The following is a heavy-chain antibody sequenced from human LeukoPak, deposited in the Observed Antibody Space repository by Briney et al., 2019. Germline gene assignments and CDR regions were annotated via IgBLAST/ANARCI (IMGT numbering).Heavy chain of an antibody. CDR1: GFTFSSYG. V-gene: IGHV3-30*18. D-gene: IGHD6-19*01. CDR3: AKGFTVAGTFYFDY. J-gene: IGHJ4*02. Sequence: GGPLRLSCAASGFTFSSYGMHWVRQAPGKGLEWVAVISYDGSNKYYADSVKGRFTISRDNSKNTLYLQMNSLRAEDTAVYYCAKGFTVAGTFYFDYWGQGTLVTVSS. CDR2: ISYDGSNK.